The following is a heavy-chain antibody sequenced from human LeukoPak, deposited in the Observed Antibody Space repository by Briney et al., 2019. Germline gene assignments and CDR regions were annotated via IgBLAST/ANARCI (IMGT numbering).Heavy chain of an antibody. CDR1: GYTFTRYA. Sequence: GASVKVSCRASGYTFTRYAMNWVRQAPGQGLEWMGWINTNTGNPTYAQGFTGRFVFSLDTSVSTAYLQISSLKAEDTAVYYCARDRKGRIVVVPAAQPSYNWFDPWGQGTLVTVSS. CDR3: ARDRKGRIVVVPAAQPSYNWFDP. CDR2: INTNTGNP. V-gene: IGHV7-4-1*02. J-gene: IGHJ5*02. D-gene: IGHD2-2*01.